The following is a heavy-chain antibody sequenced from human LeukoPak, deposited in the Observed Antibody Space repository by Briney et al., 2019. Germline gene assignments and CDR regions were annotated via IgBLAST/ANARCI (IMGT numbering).Heavy chain of an antibody. CDR3: ARSASGYYYFDY. D-gene: IGHD3-3*01. CDR1: GGTFSSYA. V-gene: IGHV1-69*13. J-gene: IGHJ4*02. Sequence: SVKVSCKASGGTFSSYAISWVRQAPGQGLEWMGGIIPIFGTANYAQKFQGRVTITADESTSTAYMELSSLRSEDTAVYYCARSASGYYYFDYWGQGTLVTVSS. CDR2: IIPIFGTA.